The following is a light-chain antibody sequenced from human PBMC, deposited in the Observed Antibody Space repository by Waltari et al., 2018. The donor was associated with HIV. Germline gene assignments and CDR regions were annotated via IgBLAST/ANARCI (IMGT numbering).Light chain of an antibody. CDR3: CSHAGNFIFA. CDR2: GNR. J-gene: IGLJ1*01. CDR1: SSNIGAQYA. V-gene: IGLV1-40*01. Sequence: QSVLTQPPSVSGAPGQRVTISCTGSSSNIGAQYAVHWYQQLPGTAPKVLIYGNRDRPSGVPDRFSGSKSGNTAFLTISGLQAEDEAEYHCCSHAGNFIFAFGTGTKVTVL.